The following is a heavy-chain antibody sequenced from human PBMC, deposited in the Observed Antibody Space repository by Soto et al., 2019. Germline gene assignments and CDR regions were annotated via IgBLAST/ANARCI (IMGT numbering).Heavy chain of an antibody. D-gene: IGHD6-19*01. V-gene: IGHV4-30-2*01. CDR3: AGMPYTSGLRFDP. Sequence: SETLSLTCNMSGDSYSISTFSWSWIRQPPGKALQWIGFIYQSGVTSYNPPLASRVSISLDRSNNQCSLKLKSVTAADTAVYFCAGMPYTSGLRFDPWGPGTLVTVSS. J-gene: IGHJ5*02. CDR2: IYQSGVT. CDR1: GDSYSISTFS.